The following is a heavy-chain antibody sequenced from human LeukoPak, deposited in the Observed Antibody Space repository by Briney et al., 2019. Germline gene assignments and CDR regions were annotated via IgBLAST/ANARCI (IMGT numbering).Heavy chain of an antibody. CDR3: AKDTSGDSGYDSLMDV. J-gene: IGHJ6*04. CDR2: ISWNSGSI. V-gene: IGHV3-9*01. CDR1: GFTFDDYA. D-gene: IGHD5-12*01. Sequence: PGGSLRLSCAASGFTFDDYAMHWVRQAPGKGLEWVSGISWNSGSIGYADSVKGRFTISRDNAKNSLYLQMNSLRAEDTALYYCAKDTSGDSGYDSLMDVWGKGTTVTISS.